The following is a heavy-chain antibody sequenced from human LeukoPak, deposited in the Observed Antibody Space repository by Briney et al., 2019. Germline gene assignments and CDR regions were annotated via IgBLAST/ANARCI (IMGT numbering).Heavy chain of an antibody. V-gene: IGHV1-2*04. D-gene: IGHD6-19*01. Sequence: ASVKLSCNASGYTFTGYYMHLVRQAPGQGLEWVGWINTNSGGTNDAQKFQGWVTMTRDTSTSTAYMELSRLRSDDTAVYYCARDPGGGFSSGWALSFDYWGQGTLVTVSS. CDR2: INTNSGGT. CDR1: GYTFTGYY. CDR3: ARDPGGGFSSGWALSFDY. J-gene: IGHJ4*02.